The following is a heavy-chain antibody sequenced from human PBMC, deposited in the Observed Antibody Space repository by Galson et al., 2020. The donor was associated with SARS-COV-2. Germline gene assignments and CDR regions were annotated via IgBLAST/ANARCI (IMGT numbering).Heavy chain of an antibody. CDR1: GGSISSYY. V-gene: IGHV4-59*01. CDR3: ARWDVGYCSSTSCAPPYYYYYYMDV. J-gene: IGHJ6*03. D-gene: IGHD2-2*01. Sequence: SQTLSLTCTVSGGSISSYYWSWIRQPPGKGLEWIGYIYYSGSTNYNPSLKSRVTISVDTSKNQFSLKLSSVTAADTAVYYCARWDVGYCSSTSCAPPYYYYYYMDVWGKGTTVTVSS. CDR2: IYYSGST.